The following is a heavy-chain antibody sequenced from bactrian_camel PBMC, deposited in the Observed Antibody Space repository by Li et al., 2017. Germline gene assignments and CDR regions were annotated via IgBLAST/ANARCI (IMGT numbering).Heavy chain of an antibody. CDR1: GYTYRRNSC. D-gene: IGHD2*01. V-gene: IGHV3S1*01. CDR2: FYTGGTRN. CDR3: AIDPECVASYC. Sequence: HVQLVESGGDSVQAGGSLKLSCAASGYTYRRNSCVGWFRQAPGKEREGVAAFYTGGTRNYYADSVKGRFAISRDNSKYTVDLQMNSLKSEDTAIYYYAIDPECVASYCRGQGTQVTVS. J-gene: IGHJ4*01.